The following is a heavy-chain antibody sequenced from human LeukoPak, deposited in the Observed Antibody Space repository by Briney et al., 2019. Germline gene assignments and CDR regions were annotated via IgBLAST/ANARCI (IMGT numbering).Heavy chain of an antibody. J-gene: IGHJ4*02. CDR3: ARDYGSGSYGFDY. CDR2: INHSGST. Sequence: SETLSLTCAVYGGSFSGYYWSWIRQPPGKGLEWIGEINHSGSTNYNPSLKSRVTISVDTSKNQFSLKLSSVTAADTAVYYCARDYGSGSYGFDYWGQGTLVTVSS. D-gene: IGHD3-10*01. V-gene: IGHV4-34*01. CDR1: GGSFSGYY.